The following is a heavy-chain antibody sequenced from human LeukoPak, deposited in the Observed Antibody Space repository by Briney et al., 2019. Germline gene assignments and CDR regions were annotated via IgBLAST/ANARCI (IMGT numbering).Heavy chain of an antibody. CDR1: GFTFSSFW. CDR2: IKQDGSEK. CDR3: ARDLNYFDY. J-gene: IGHJ4*02. Sequence: GGSLRLSCAASGFTFSSFWMTWVRQAPGKGLEWVANIKQDGSEKYYVDSVRGRFTISRDNATNSLYLQMNSLRAEDAAVYYCARDLNYFDYWGQGTLVTVSS. V-gene: IGHV3-7*01.